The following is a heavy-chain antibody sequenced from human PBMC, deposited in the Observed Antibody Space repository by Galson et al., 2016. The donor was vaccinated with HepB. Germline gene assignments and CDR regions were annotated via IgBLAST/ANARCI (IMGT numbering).Heavy chain of an antibody. CDR3: AREPLGWMGFDY. V-gene: IGHV4-4*02. CDR1: GVSISSNHW. CDR2: IFHTGSA. J-gene: IGHJ4*02. D-gene: IGHD2-2*03. Sequence: SETLSLTCAVSGVSISSNHWWSWFRQSPGTGLEWIGEIFHTGSANNNPSLKSRVTISVDKSKNQLSLRLRSVTAADTAVYYCAREPLGWMGFDYWGQGTLVTVSS.